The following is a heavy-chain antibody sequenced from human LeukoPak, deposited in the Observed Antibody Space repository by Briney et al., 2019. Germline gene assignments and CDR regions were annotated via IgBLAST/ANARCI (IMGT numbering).Heavy chain of an antibody. CDR3: ARAPMGYSSSSDAFDI. CDR2: IYYSGST. CDR1: GGPISSSSYY. J-gene: IGHJ3*02. V-gene: IGHV4-39*07. D-gene: IGHD6-6*01. Sequence: SETLSLTCTVSGGPISSSSYYWGWIRQPPGKGLEWIGSIYYSGSTYYNPSLKSRVTISVDTSKNQFSLKLSSVTAADTAVYYCARAPMGYSSSSDAFDIWGQGTMVTVSS.